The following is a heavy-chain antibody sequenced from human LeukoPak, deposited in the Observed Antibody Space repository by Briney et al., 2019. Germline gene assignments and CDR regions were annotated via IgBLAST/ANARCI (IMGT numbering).Heavy chain of an antibody. CDR3: ARSWTRGSYYKVFGY. Sequence: ASVKVSCKASRYTFTDYNLNWVRQAPGQGLEWMGWINLNSGGTNYAQKFQGRVTMTRDTSISTAYMELSRLRSDDTAVYYCARSWTRGSYYKVFGYWGQGTLVTVSS. D-gene: IGHD3-10*01. V-gene: IGHV1-2*02. J-gene: IGHJ4*02. CDR2: INLNSGGT. CDR1: RYTFTDYN.